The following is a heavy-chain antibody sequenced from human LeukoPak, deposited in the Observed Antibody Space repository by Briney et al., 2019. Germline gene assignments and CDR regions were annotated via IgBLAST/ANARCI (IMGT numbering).Heavy chain of an antibody. Sequence: SETLSLTCTVSGGSISSSSYYWGWIRQPPGKGLEWIGSIYYSGSTYYNPSLKSRVTISVDTSKNQFSLKLSSVTAADTAVYYCARDRSWNIPDDAFDIWGQGTMVTVSS. CDR3: ARDRSWNIPDDAFDI. CDR1: GGSISSSSYY. D-gene: IGHD2/OR15-2a*01. J-gene: IGHJ3*02. V-gene: IGHV4-39*07. CDR2: IYYSGST.